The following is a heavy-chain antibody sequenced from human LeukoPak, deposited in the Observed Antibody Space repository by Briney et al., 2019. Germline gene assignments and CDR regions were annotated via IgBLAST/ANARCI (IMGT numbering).Heavy chain of an antibody. D-gene: IGHD3-3*01. J-gene: IGHJ3*02. V-gene: IGHV3-21*01. Sequence: GGSLRLSCAASGFTFGSYSMNWVRQAPGKGLEWVSSISSSSSYIYYADSVKGRFTISRDNAKNSLYLQVNSLRAEDTAVYYCARGSRFGVVGRDAFDIWGQGTVVTVSS. CDR1: GFTFGSYS. CDR3: ARGSRFGVVGRDAFDI. CDR2: ISSSSSYI.